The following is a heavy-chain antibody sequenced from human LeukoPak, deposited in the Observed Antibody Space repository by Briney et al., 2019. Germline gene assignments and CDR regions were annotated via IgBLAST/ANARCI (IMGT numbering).Heavy chain of an antibody. V-gene: IGHV1-46*01. J-gene: IGHJ6*03. CDR1: GYTFTSYY. D-gene: IGHD3-10*01. Sequence: ASVKVSCKASGYTFTSYYMHWVRQAPGQGLEWMGIINPSGGSTSYAQKFQGRVTMTRDMSTSTVYMELSRLRSDDTAVYYCARSRGLDYYGSGSYSDSYYYYMDFWGKGTTVTISS. CDR2: INPSGGST. CDR3: ARSRGLDYYGSGSYSDSYYYYMDF.